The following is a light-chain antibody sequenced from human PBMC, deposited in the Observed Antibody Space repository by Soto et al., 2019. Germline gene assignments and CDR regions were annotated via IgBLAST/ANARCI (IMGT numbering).Light chain of an antibody. J-gene: IGKJ1*01. CDR3: QQYNNWPPRT. CDR2: GAS. Sequence: EIVMTQSPATLPVSPGERATLSCRASQSISINLAWYQQKPGQAPRLLVYGASTRATGVPARFSGSGSETEFTLTITSLQSEDFAVYFCQQYNNWPPRTFGQGTKVEVK. CDR1: QSISIN. V-gene: IGKV3-15*01.